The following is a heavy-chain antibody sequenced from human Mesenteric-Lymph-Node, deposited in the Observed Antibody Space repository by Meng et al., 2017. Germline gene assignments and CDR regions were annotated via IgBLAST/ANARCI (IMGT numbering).Heavy chain of an antibody. CDR2: MSSDASKT. Sequence: GESLKISCAASGFTFSTSGMHWARQAPGKGLEWVAVMSSDASKTYYGDSVKGRFTISRDNAKNSLYLQMNSLRAEDTAVYYCARVNLPSSSGWYADYWGQGTLVTVSS. J-gene: IGHJ4*02. CDR1: GFTFSTSG. CDR3: ARVNLPSSSGWYADY. D-gene: IGHD6-19*01. V-gene: IGHV3-30*12.